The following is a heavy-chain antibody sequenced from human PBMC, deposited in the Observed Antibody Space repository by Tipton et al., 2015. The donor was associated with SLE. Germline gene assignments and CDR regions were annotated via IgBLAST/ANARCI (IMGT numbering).Heavy chain of an antibody. Sequence: TLSLTCTVSGGSISSSSYYWGWIRQPPGKGLEWIGSIYYSGSTYYNPSLKSRVTISVDTSKNQFSLKLSSVTAADTAVYYCARALLLGYCSSTSCYRGTDDAFDIWGQGTMVTVSS. V-gene: IGHV4-39*01. CDR2: IYYSGST. D-gene: IGHD2-2*01. CDR1: GGSISSSSYY. CDR3: ARALLLGYCSSTSCYRGTDDAFDI. J-gene: IGHJ3*02.